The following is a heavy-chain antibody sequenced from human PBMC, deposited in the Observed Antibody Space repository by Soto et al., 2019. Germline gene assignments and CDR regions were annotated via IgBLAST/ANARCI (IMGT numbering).Heavy chain of an antibody. CDR3: ARDKLFRIFGVVITSNWFDP. J-gene: IGHJ5*02. D-gene: IGHD3-3*01. Sequence: ASVKVSCKASGYTFTSYAMHWVRQAPGQRLEWMGWINAGNGNTKYSQKFQGRVTITRDTSASTAYMELSSLRSEDTAVYYCARDKLFRIFGVVITSNWFDPWGQGTLVTSPQ. V-gene: IGHV1-3*01. CDR2: INAGNGNT. CDR1: GYTFTSYA.